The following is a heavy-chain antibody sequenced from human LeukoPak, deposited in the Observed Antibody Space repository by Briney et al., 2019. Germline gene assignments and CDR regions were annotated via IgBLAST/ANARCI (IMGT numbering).Heavy chain of an antibody. CDR3: ARAGLYYCDSSGYYYFDY. CDR1: GYRLSSGYY. V-gene: IGHV4-38-2*02. CDR2: IYYRGST. J-gene: IGHJ4*02. D-gene: IGHD3-22*01. Sequence: SETLSLTCTVSGYRLSSGYYWGWIRQPPGKGLEWIGSIYYRGSTYYNPSLKRRVTISVDTSKNQFSLKLSSVTAADSAVYYGARAGLYYCDSSGYYYFDYWGQGTLVTVSS.